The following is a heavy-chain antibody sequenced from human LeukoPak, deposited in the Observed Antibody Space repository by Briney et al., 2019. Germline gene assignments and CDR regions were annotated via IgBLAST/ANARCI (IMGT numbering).Heavy chain of an antibody. CDR2: ISTTSNEI. J-gene: IGHJ3*02. V-gene: IGHV3-21*01. D-gene: IGHD3-10*01. CDR3: ARDLYYFGSGTYYRSDAFDI. CDR1: GFTLRSYA. Sequence: GGSLRLSCAASGFTLRSYAMNWVRQAPGKGLEWVSVISTTSNEIYYADSVKGRFTISRDNSKNSLYPQMYSLRAEDTAVYYCARDLYYFGSGTYYRSDAFDIWGQGTMVTVSA.